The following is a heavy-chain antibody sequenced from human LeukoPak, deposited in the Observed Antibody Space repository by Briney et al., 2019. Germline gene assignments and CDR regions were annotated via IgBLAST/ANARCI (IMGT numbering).Heavy chain of an antibody. CDR3: ARVPITIFGVVPVGFDY. D-gene: IGHD3-3*01. J-gene: IGHJ4*02. Sequence: GGSLRLSCAASGFTFSSYSMNWVRQAPGKGLEWVSYISSSSSTIYYADSVKGRFTISRDNAKNSLYLQMNSLRAEDTAVYYCARVPITIFGVVPVGFDYWGQGTLVTVSS. CDR2: ISSSSSTI. V-gene: IGHV3-48*01. CDR1: GFTFSSYS.